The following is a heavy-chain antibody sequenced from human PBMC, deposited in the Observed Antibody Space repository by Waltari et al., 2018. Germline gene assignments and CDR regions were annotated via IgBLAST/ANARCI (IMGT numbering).Heavy chain of an antibody. D-gene: IGHD3-16*01. CDR3: ARNWGWFDP. Sequence: QLQLQESGPGLVKHSETLSLTCTVSGGSISSSSYYWGWIRQPPGKGLEWIGSIYYSGVTYYNPSLKIRGTISVDTSKNQFSLKRCSVTAADTDVYYCARNWGWFDPWGQGTLVTVSS. V-gene: IGHV4-39*07. CDR1: GGSISSSSYY. CDR2: IYYSGVT. J-gene: IGHJ5*02.